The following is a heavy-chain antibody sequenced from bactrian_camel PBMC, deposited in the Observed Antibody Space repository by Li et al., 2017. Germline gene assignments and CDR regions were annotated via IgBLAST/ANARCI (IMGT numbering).Heavy chain of an antibody. Sequence: HVQLVESGGGSVQAGGSLRLSCARSGAVDSVNTMAWFRQGSGKGRVGVAAYAVGDMTFYDDSVKGRFAISRDNVKDVVYLQMNYLKPEDTGMYYCAADWSTYRKRSVYDGGCRGESSGQGTQVTVS. D-gene: IGHD7*01. J-gene: IGHJ4*01. CDR1: GAVDSVNT. CDR2: YAVGDMT. V-gene: IGHV3S53*01.